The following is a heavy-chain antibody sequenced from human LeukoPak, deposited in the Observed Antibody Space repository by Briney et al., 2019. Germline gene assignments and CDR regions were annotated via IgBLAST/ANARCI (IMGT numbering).Heavy chain of an antibody. Sequence: SETLSLTCTVSGGSISSYYWSWIRQPPGKGLEWIGYIYYSGSTNYNPSLKSRVTISVDTSKNQFSLKLSSVTAADTAVYYCARDEFYCSGGSCYGWFDPRGQGTLVTVSS. CDR1: GGSISSYY. CDR2: IYYSGST. V-gene: IGHV4-59*01. D-gene: IGHD2-15*01. J-gene: IGHJ5*02. CDR3: ARDEFYCSGGSCYGWFDP.